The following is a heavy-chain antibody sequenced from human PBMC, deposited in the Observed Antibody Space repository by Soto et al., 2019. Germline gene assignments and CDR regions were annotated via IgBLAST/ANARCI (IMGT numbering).Heavy chain of an antibody. V-gene: IGHV3-23*01. J-gene: IGHJ5*02. CDR1: GFTFSSYA. Sequence: EVQLLESGGGLVQPGGSLRLSCAASGFTFSSYAMSWVRQAPGKGLEWVSDISGSGGSTYYADSVKGRFTISRDSSKNPLYLQMNRLRAEDTAVYYCAKVSSGPGRWFDPWGQGTLVTVSS. CDR2: ISGSGGST. D-gene: IGHD6-19*01. CDR3: AKVSSGPGRWFDP.